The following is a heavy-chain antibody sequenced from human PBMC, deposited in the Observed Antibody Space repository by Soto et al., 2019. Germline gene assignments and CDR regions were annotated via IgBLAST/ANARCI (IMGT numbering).Heavy chain of an antibody. V-gene: IGHV3-30-3*01. CDR1: GFTFSSYA. D-gene: IGHD6-19*01. J-gene: IGHJ3*02. Sequence: QVQLVESGGGVVQPGRSLRLSCAASGFTFSSYAMHWVRQAPGKGPEWVAVISYDGSSNTYADSVKGQFTISRDNSKNPLFLQMNNLRPEDTAVYYCARRNSDYSSVWSDAFDIWGQGTMVTVSS. CDR2: ISYDGSSN. CDR3: ARRNSDYSSVWSDAFDI.